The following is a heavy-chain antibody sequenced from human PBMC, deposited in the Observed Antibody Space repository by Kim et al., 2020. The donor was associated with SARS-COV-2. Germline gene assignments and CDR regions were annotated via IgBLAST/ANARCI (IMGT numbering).Heavy chain of an antibody. D-gene: IGHD6-6*01. V-gene: IGHV3-15*01. CDR3: TATKGSRSPVYS. Sequence: DCAAHVKGRFTISRDDSKNALYLQMNSLKTEDTAVYYCTATKGSRSPVYSWGQGTLVTVSS. J-gene: IGHJ4*02.